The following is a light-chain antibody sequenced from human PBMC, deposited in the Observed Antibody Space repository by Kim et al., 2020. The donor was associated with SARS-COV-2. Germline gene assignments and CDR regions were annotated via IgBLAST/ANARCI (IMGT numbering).Light chain of an antibody. V-gene: IGLV2-14*03. J-gene: IGLJ2*01. CDR3: SSYTSSSTLGV. CDR1: SRDVGGYNY. Sequence: SITISCTGTSRDVGGYNYVAWYQQHPGKAPKLMIYDVSNRPSGVSNRFSGSKSGNTASLTISGLQAEDEADYYCSSYTSSSTLGVFGGGTQLTVL. CDR2: DVS.